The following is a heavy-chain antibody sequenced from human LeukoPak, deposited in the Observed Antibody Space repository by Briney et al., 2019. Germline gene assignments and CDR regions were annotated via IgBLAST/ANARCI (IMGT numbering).Heavy chain of an antibody. J-gene: IGHJ6*03. CDR3: AGLLGYCSGNRCPSSANYYYYMDV. D-gene: IGHD2-15*01. CDR2: IYYSGNS. V-gene: IGHV4-39*07. CDR1: GGSIRSNYY. Sequence: PSETLSLTCTVSGGSIRSNYYWGWIRQPPGKGLEWIGSIYYSGNSYYNPSLKSRVTMSIDTSKNQFSLKVNSVTAADTAVYYCAGLLGYCSGNRCPSSANYYYYMDVWGKGTTVTVS.